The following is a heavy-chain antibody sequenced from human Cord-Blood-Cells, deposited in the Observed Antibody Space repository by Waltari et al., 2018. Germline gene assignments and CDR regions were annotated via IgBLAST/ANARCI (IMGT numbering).Heavy chain of an antibody. V-gene: IGHV1-24*01. D-gene: IGHD5-18*01. Sequence: QVQLVQSGAEVKKPGASVSVSCKVSVYTLTEVSIHWVRPAPGKGLEWMGGFDPEDGETIYAQKFQGRVTMTEDTSTDTAYMELSSLRSEDTAVYYCATADGGRGYSYGPFDYWGQGTLVTVSS. CDR2: FDPEDGET. J-gene: IGHJ4*02. CDR1: VYTLTEVS. CDR3: ATADGGRGYSYGPFDY.